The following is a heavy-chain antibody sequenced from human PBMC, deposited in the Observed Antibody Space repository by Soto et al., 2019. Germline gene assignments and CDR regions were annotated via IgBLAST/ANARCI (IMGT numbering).Heavy chain of an antibody. D-gene: IGHD3-16*02. Sequence: ASVKVSCKASGYTFTSYAMHWVRQAPGQRLEWMGWINAGNGNTKYSQKFQGRVTITRDTSASTAYMELSSLRSEDTAVYYCARDSEGYTLLDPWGQGTLVTVSS. V-gene: IGHV1-3*01. CDR1: GYTFTSYA. J-gene: IGHJ5*02. CDR2: INAGNGNT. CDR3: ARDSEGYTLLDP.